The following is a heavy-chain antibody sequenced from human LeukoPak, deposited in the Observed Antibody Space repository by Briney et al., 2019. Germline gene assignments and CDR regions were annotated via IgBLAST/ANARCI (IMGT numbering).Heavy chain of an antibody. CDR2: INHSGST. CDR3: AGDGYDSSGYTFGY. V-gene: IGHV4-34*01. D-gene: IGHD3-22*01. Sequence: SETLSLTCAVYGGSFSGCYWSWIRQPPGKGLEWIGEINHSGSTNYNPSLKSRVTISVDTSKNQFSLKLSSVTAADTAVYYCAGDGYDSSGYTFGYRGQGTLVTVSS. CDR1: GGSFSGCY. J-gene: IGHJ4*02.